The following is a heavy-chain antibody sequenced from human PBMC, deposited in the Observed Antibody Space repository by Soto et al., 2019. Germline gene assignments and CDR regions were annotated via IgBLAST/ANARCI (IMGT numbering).Heavy chain of an antibody. CDR3: ARDANYYDSSGYYRLFDY. D-gene: IGHD3-22*01. V-gene: IGHV1-18*01. Sequence: ASVKVSCTASGYTFTSYGISWVRQAPGQGLEWMGWISAYNGNTNYAQKLQGRVTMTTDTSTSTAYMELRSLRSDDTAVYYCARDANYYDSSGYYRLFDYWGQGTLVTVSS. CDR2: ISAYNGNT. J-gene: IGHJ4*02. CDR1: GYTFTSYG.